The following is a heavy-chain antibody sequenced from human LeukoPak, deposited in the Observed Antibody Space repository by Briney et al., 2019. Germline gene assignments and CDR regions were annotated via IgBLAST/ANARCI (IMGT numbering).Heavy chain of an antibody. Sequence: ASVKVSCKASGYTFVSYGISWVRQAPGQGPEWMGWMNPDGGGTTYGQIFQGRVTMTRDTSINTAYMELSGLRSGDTAIYYCARGAGSHYYYHMDVWGKGTTVTVSS. J-gene: IGHJ6*03. CDR2: MNPDGGGT. D-gene: IGHD6-19*01. CDR3: ARGAGSHYYYHMDV. V-gene: IGHV1-2*02. CDR1: GYTFVSYG.